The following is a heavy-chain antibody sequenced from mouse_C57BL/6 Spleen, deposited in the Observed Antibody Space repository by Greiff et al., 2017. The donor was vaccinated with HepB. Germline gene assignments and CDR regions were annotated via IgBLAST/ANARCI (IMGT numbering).Heavy chain of an antibody. J-gene: IGHJ3*01. CDR2: IDPSDSYT. CDR3: ARDTPFAY. CDR1: GYTFTSYW. Sequence: VQLQQPGAELVMPGASVKLSCKASGYTFTSYWMHWVKQRPGQGLEWIGEIDPSDSYTNYNQKFKGKSTVTVDKSSSTAYMQLSSLTSEDSAVYYCARDTPFAYWGQGTLVTVSA. V-gene: IGHV1-69*01.